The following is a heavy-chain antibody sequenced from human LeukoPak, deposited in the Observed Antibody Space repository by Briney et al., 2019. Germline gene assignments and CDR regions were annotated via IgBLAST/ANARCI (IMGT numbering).Heavy chain of an antibody. CDR3: ARIGPSAPTYSNYIMNVAYYYYYMDV. CDR1: GFTFSNFG. V-gene: IGHV3-33*01. J-gene: IGHJ6*03. CDR2: TWYDGSNK. D-gene: IGHD4-11*01. Sequence: GGSLRLSCAASGFTFSNFGMHWVRQAPDKGLEWVAATWYDGSNKYYADSVKGRFTISRDNSKNTLYLQMNSLRAEDTAVYYCARIGPSAPTYSNYIMNVAYYYYYMDVWGKGTTVTVSS.